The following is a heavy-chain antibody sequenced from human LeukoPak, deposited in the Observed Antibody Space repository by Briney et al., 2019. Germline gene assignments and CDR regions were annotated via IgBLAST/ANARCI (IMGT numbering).Heavy chain of an antibody. V-gene: IGHV3-53*01. J-gene: IGHJ4*02. Sequence: GGSLRLSCAASGFTVSSNYMSWVRQAPGKGLEWVSVIYSGGSTYYADSVKGRFTISRDNSKNTLYLQMNSLRAEDTAVYYCARGYSSGWYSSGDYWGQGTLVTVSS. CDR1: GFTVSSNY. D-gene: IGHD6-19*01. CDR2: IYSGGST. CDR3: ARGYSSGWYSSGDY.